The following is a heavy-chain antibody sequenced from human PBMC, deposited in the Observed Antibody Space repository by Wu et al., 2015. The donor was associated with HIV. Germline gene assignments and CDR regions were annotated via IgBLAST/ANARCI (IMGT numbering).Heavy chain of an antibody. Sequence: QVQLVQSGAEVEKPGSSVKVSCKASGGTFSSYAISWVRQAPGQGLEWMGGIIPIFGTANYAQKFQGRVTITTDESTSTAYMELSSLRSEDTAVYYCAGQNPRITMVRGVMAWFDPWGQGTLVTVSS. CDR2: IIPIFGTA. CDR1: GGTFSSYA. CDR3: AGQNPRITMVRGVMAWFDP. J-gene: IGHJ5*02. D-gene: IGHD3-10*01. V-gene: IGHV1-69*05.